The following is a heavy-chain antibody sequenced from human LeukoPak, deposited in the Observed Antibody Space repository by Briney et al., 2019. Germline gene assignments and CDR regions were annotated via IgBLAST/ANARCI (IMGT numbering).Heavy chain of an antibody. D-gene: IGHD3-16*02. J-gene: IGHJ4*02. CDR1: GXTFSSYS. Sequence: GGSLRLSCAASGXTFSSYSMNWVRQAPGKGLEWVSYISSSSSTIYYADSVKGRFTISRDNAKNSLYLQMNSLRDEDTAVYYCATQNTFGGVIGYFDYWGQGTLVTVSS. CDR2: ISSSSSTI. CDR3: ATQNTFGGVIGYFDY. V-gene: IGHV3-48*02.